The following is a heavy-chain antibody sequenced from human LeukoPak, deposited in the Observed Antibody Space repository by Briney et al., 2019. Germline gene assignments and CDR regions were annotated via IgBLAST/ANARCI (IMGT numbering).Heavy chain of an antibody. V-gene: IGHV3-23*01. CDR1: GSTFSSYA. Sequence: GGSLRLSCAASGSTFSSYAMTWVRQAPGKGLDWVSAISGSGDSTYSADSVKGRFTISRDNSKNTLYLQMNSLRAEDTAVYYCAKDLVRDYTGGVDYWGQGTLVTVSS. J-gene: IGHJ4*02. CDR3: AKDLVRDYTGGVDY. CDR2: ISGSGDST. D-gene: IGHD3-16*01.